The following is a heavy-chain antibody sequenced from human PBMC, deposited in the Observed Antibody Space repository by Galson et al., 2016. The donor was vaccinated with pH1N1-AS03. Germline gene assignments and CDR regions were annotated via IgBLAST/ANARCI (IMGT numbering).Heavy chain of an antibody. CDR2: ISFDGSEE. CDR1: GFTFSNYA. Sequence: SLRLSCAASGFTFSNYAMNWVRQAPGKGLEWLAVISFDGSEEDYADSVRGRFSISRDKFKKTVHLQLSSLRPEDTALYYCAKDIVGRVAERGVIPRAPFDLWGRGTLVTVSS. J-gene: IGHJ4*02. V-gene: IGHV3-30*18. D-gene: IGHD3-10*01. CDR3: AKDIVGRVAERGVIPRAPFDL.